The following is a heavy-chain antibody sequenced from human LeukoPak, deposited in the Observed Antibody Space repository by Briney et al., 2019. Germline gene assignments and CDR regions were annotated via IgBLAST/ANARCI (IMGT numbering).Heavy chain of an antibody. CDR3: ARVRDSGPDY. D-gene: IGHD6-25*01. CDR2: VYYSGST. CDR1: GGSISSGGYY. V-gene: IGHV4-31*03. Sequence: MTSETLSLTCTVSGGSISSGGYYWSWIRQHPGKGLEWIGYVYYSGSTYYNPSLKSRVTISVDTSKNQFSLKLSSVTAADTAVYYCARVRDSGPDYWGQGTLVTVSS. J-gene: IGHJ4*02.